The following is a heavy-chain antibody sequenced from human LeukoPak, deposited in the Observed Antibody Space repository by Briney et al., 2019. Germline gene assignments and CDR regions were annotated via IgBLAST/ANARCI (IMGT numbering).Heavy chain of an antibody. D-gene: IGHD3-22*01. CDR2: ISSGSSYI. CDR1: GFTFSTYN. V-gene: IGHV3-21*01. J-gene: IGHJ4*02. CDR3: ARASRYDSTGYYPYYFDY. Sequence: PGGSLRLSCAASGFTFSTYNMNWVRQAPGKGLEWVSSISSGSSYIYYTDSVKGRFTISRDNAKNLLDLHMNSLRAEDTAVYYCARASRYDSTGYYPYYFDYWGQGTLVTVSS.